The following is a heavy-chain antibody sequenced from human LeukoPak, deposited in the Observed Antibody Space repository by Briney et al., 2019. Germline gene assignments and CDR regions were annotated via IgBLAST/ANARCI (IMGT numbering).Heavy chain of an antibody. CDR1: GYTFTSYG. Sequence: ASVKVSCKASGYTFTSYGINWVRQATGQGLEWMGWMNPNSGNIGYAQKFQGRVTMTRNTSISTAYMELSSLRSEDTAVYYCAGARGDYYYYYMDVWGKGTTVTVSS. CDR2: MNPNSGNI. J-gene: IGHJ6*03. CDR3: AGARGDYYYYYMDV. V-gene: IGHV1-8*02.